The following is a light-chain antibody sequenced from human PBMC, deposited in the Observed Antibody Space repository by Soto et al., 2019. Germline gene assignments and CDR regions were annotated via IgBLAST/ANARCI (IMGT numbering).Light chain of an antibody. Sequence: DIQMTQSPSSLSASVGDRVTITCRASQTINNYVSWYQQKPGKAPKSLIYAASTLQRGVPTRFSGSGSGTDFTLTINSLQPEDSAIYYCHQSAKLPRTFGQGTKVEI. V-gene: IGKV1-39*01. J-gene: IGKJ1*01. CDR1: QTINNY. CDR2: AAS. CDR3: HQSAKLPRT.